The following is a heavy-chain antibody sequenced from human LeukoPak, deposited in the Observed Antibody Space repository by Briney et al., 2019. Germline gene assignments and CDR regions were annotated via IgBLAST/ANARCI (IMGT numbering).Heavy chain of an antibody. V-gene: IGHV4-34*01. CDR2: INHSGST. J-gene: IGHJ4*02. Sequence: SETLSLTCAVYGGSFSGYYWSWIRQPPGKWLEWIGEINHSGSTNYNPSLKSRVTISVDTSKNQFSLKLSSVTAADTAVYYCARGKGRAAAGPYDYWGQGTLVTVSS. CDR1: GGSFSGYY. CDR3: ARGKGRAAAGPYDY. D-gene: IGHD6-13*01.